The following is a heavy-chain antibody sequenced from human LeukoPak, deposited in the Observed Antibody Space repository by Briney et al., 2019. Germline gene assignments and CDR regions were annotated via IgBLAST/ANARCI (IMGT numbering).Heavy chain of an antibody. CDR3: ARGGIWYVVNVVSLDN. V-gene: IGHV3-48*04. CDR1: GFTFSRYS. CDR2: ISSSSTTI. J-gene: IGHJ4*02. Sequence: GGSLRLSCAASGFTFSRYSMNWVRQAPGKGLEWVSYISSSSTTIYYADSVKGRFTISRDNAKNSLYLQMNSLRAEDTAVYYCARGGIWYVVNVVSLDNWGQGTLVTVSS. D-gene: IGHD6-13*01.